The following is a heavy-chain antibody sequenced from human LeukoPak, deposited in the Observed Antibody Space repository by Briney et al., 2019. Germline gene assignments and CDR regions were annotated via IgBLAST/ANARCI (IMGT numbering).Heavy chain of an antibody. Sequence: SETLSLTCTVSGGSISSYYWSWIRQPPGKGLEWIGYIYYSGSTNYNPSLKSRVTISVDTSKNQFSLKQSSVTAANTAVYYCARHIPIGLYYYYYYYMDVWGKGTTVTVSS. CDR3: ARHIPIGLYYYYYYYMDV. J-gene: IGHJ6*03. V-gene: IGHV4-59*08. D-gene: IGHD2-21*01. CDR1: GGSISSYY. CDR2: IYYSGST.